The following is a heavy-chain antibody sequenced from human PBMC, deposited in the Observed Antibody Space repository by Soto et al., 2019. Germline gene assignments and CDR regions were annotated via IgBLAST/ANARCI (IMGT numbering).Heavy chain of an antibody. CDR1: GYTFTSTG. D-gene: IGHD6-6*01. CDR3: ASQKEEYSSSSPGLYAEYFQH. V-gene: IGHV1-18*04. Sequence: GASVKVSCKASGYTFTSTGISWVRQAPGQGLEWMGWISAYNGNTNYAQKLQGRVTMTTDTSTSTAYMELRSLRSDDTAVYYCASQKEEYSSSSPGLYAEYFQHWG. J-gene: IGHJ1*01. CDR2: ISAYNGNT.